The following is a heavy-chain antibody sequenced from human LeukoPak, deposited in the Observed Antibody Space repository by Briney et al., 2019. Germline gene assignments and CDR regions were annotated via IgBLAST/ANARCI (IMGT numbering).Heavy chain of an antibody. CDR2: IYDSGST. D-gene: IGHD3-9*01. CDR3: ARTIGYDILTGYSKYYFDY. CDR1: GGSISSYY. Sequence: SETLSLTCTVSGGSISSYYWSWIRQPPGKGLEWIGYIYDSGSTNYNPSLKSRVTISVDTSKNQFSLKLSSVTAADTAVYCCARTIGYDILTGYSKYYFDYWGQGTLVTVSS. V-gene: IGHV4-59*08. J-gene: IGHJ4*02.